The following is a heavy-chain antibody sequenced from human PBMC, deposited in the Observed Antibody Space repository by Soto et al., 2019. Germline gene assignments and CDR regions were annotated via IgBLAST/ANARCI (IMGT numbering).Heavy chain of an antibody. Sequence: QVQLVQSGAEVKKPGASVMVSCKGSGYSFITYGMSWVRQAPGQGLEWVGWISTYNGNTKYVASLQGRVTMTTDTTTSTAYMELRSLRSDDTAVYYCARGPTDYYDKSGDYCLDYWGQGTLVTVSP. V-gene: IGHV1-18*01. J-gene: IGHJ4*02. CDR2: ISTYNGNT. D-gene: IGHD3-22*01. CDR1: GYSFITYG. CDR3: ARGPTDYYDKSGDYCLDY.